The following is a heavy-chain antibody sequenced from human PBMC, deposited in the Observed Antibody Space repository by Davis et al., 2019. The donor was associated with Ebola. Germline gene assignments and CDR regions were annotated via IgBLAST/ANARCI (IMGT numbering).Heavy chain of an antibody. V-gene: IGHV3-48*04. CDR2: ISSSSSTI. D-gene: IGHD6-6*01. J-gene: IGHJ6*03. CDR3: ARGPHSSSSGFYYYMDV. CDR1: GFTFSSYS. Sequence: GESLKISCAASGFTFSSYSMNWVRQAPGKGLEWVSYISSSSSTIYYADSVKGRFTISRDNAKNSLYLQMNSLRAEDTAVYYCARGPHSSSSGFYYYMDVWGKGTTVTVSS.